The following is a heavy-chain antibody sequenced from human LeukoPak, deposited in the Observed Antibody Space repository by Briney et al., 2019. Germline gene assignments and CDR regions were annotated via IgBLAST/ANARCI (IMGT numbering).Heavy chain of an antibody. CDR1: LYTFSGYF. Sequence: ASVKVSCKASLYTFSGYFMHWVRQAPGQDREGVGWIYPHSGDTHYAQKCQGRVTMNGDTSISTGYMKVSGMGSDDTAIYFCASDFWSGYYFDYWGQGTQVTVSS. V-gene: IGHV1-2*02. J-gene: IGHJ4*02. CDR3: ASDFWSGYYFDY. CDR2: IYPHSGDT. D-gene: IGHD3-3*01.